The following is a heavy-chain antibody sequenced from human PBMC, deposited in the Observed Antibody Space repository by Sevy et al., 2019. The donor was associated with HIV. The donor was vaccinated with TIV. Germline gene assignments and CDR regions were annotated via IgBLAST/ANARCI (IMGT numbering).Heavy chain of an antibody. CDR1: GFTFNGYG. J-gene: IGHJ4*02. V-gene: IGHV3-30*18. Sequence: GGSLRLSCAASGFTFNGYGMHWVRQAPGKGLEWVAVILYDGSNEYYAHSVKGRFTISRDNSKNTVYLQMNRLRTEDTAAYYCAKGLHYGSGSYYGGTDYWGQGTLVTVSS. D-gene: IGHD3-10*01. CDR3: AKGLHYGSGSYYGGTDY. CDR2: ILYDGSNE.